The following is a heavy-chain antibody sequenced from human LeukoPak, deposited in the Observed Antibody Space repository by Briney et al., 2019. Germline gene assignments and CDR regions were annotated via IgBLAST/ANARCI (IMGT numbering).Heavy chain of an antibody. CDR1: GGTFSSYA. D-gene: IGHD2-8*01. V-gene: IGHV1-69*05. CDR2: IIPIFGTA. CDR3: ARDGGQYRTNGVCVDY. Sequence: ASVKVSCKASGGTFSSYAISWVRQAPGQGLEWMGGIIPIFGTANYAQKFQGRVTITTDESTSTAYMELSSLRSEDTAVYYCARDGGQYRTNGVCVDYWGQGTLVTVSS. J-gene: IGHJ4*02.